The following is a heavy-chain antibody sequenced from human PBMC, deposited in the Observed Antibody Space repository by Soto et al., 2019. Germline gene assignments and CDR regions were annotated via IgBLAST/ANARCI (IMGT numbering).Heavy chain of an antibody. CDR2: ISSSSSYI. Sequence: PGGSLRLSCAASGFTFSSYSMNWVRQALGKGLEWVSSISSSSSYIYYADSVKGRFTISRDNSKTSLYLQMNSLRAEDRAVYYCARNNLVWYSSSSLDYWGQGTLVTVSS. J-gene: IGHJ4*02. D-gene: IGHD6-6*01. V-gene: IGHV3-21*01. CDR1: GFTFSSYS. CDR3: ARNNLVWYSSSSLDY.